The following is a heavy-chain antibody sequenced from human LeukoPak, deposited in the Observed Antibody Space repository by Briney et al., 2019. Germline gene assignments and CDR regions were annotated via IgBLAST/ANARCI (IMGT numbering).Heavy chain of an antibody. Sequence: GGSLRLSCAASAFTFSRYWMHWVRQAPGKGLVWVSRINSDESVTAYADSVKGRFTISRDNTKNTLYLQMNSLRVEDTAVYYCARRRGDNNRGFDYWGQGTLVTVSS. J-gene: IGHJ4*02. CDR3: ARRRGDNNRGFDY. CDR1: AFTFSRYW. CDR2: INSDESVT. D-gene: IGHD5-24*01. V-gene: IGHV3-74*03.